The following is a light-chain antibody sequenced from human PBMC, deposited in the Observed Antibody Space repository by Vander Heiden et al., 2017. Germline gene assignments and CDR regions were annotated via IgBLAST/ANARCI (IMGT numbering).Light chain of an antibody. J-gene: IGLJ3*02. CDR1: SSDVGGYNY. CDR3: SSYTSSSTWV. V-gene: IGLV2-14*01. CDR2: GVN. Sequence: QSALTQASSGSGSPGQSIPIPCTGTSSDVGGYNYVSWYQQYPGKVPKLMIYGVNNRPSGVSNRFSGSKSGNTASLTISGLQAEDEADYYCSSYTSSSTWVFGGGTKLTVL.